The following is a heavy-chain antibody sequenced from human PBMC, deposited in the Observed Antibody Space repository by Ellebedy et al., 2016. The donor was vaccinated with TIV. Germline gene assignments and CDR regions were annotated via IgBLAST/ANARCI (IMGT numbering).Heavy chain of an antibody. D-gene: IGHD4-17*01. CDR2: IYHSGST. CDR3: VYGRAVDAYDI. J-gene: IGHJ3*02. V-gene: IGHV4-39*01. CDR1: VGLVTGSIYY. Sequence: SETLSLTXTVSVGLVTGSIYYWGWVRQPPGKGLAWIGSIYHSGSTYYNPSLKSRVTISVDTSKKQVSLKLSSVTAADTAIYYCVYGRAVDAYDIWGQGTMVTVSS.